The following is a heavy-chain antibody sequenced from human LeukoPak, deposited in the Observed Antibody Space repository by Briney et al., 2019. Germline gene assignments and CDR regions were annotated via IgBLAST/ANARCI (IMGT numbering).Heavy chain of an antibody. CDR2: IIPIFGTA. J-gene: IGHJ6*02. V-gene: IGHV1-69*13. Sequence: EASAKVSCKASGGTFSSYAISWVRQAPGQGLEWMGGIIPIFGTANYAQKFQGRVTITADESTSTAYMELSSLRSEDTAVYYCARPYSNWRAYYYYGMDVWGQGTTVTVSS. D-gene: IGHD4-11*01. CDR1: GGTFSSYA. CDR3: ARPYSNWRAYYYYGMDV.